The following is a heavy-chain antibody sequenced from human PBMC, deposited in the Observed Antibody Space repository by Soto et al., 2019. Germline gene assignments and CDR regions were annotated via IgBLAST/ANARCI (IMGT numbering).Heavy chain of an antibody. Sequence: GGSLRLSCAASGFTFSSYGMHWVRQAPGKGLEWVAVIWYDGSNKYYADSVKGRFTISRDNSKNTLYLQMNSLRAEDTAVYYCARFWSGYYGAFLDYYYMDVWGKGTTVTVSS. J-gene: IGHJ6*03. V-gene: IGHV3-33*01. CDR2: IWYDGSNK. CDR1: GFTFSSYG. CDR3: ARFWSGYYGAFLDYYYMDV. D-gene: IGHD3-3*01.